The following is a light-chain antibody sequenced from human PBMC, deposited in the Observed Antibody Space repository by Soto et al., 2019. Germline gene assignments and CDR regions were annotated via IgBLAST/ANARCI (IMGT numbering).Light chain of an antibody. CDR2: EVT. Sequence: QSVLTQPASVSGSPGQSITISCTGTSSDVGSYDLVSWYQQLPGKAPKLLIYEVTNRPSGTSNRFSASKSGNTASLTISGLQAEDEADYYCCSYRSSSTLVFGGGTKLTVL. V-gene: IGLV2-14*02. CDR3: CSYRSSSTLV. CDR1: SSDVGSYDL. J-gene: IGLJ2*01.